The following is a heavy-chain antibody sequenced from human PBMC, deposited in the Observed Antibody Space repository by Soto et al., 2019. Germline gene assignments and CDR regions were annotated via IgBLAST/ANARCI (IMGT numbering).Heavy chain of an antibody. CDR3: ARRSRRGYYYYGMDV. D-gene: IGHD6-13*01. V-gene: IGHV5-10-1*01. CDR2: IDPSDSYT. J-gene: IGHJ6*02. CDR1: GYSFTSYW. Sequence: GESLKISCQGSGYSFTSYWISWVRQMPGKGLEWMGRIDPSDSYTNYSPSFQGHVTISADKSISTAYLQWSSLKASDTAMYYCARRSRRGYYYYGMDVWGQGTTVTVSS.